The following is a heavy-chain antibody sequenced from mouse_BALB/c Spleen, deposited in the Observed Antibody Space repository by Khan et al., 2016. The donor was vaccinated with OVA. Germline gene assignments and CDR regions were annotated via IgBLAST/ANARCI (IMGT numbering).Heavy chain of an antibody. Sequence: EVELKESGPGLVKPSQSLSLTCTVTGYSITSDYAWNWIRQFPGNKLEWMGYISYSGSTNYNPSLKSRISITREPSKNQFFLQLNSVTTEDTATYYCARDGSRYNYAMDYWGQGTSVTVSS. V-gene: IGHV3-2*02. CDR1: GYSITSDYA. CDR3: ARDGSRYNYAMDY. J-gene: IGHJ4*01. CDR2: ISYSGST. D-gene: IGHD2-3*01.